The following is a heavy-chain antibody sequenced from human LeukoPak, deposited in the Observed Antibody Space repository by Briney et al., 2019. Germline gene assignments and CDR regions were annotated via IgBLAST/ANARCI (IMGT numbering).Heavy chain of an antibody. V-gene: IGHV3-64*01. CDR2: ISSNGGST. J-gene: IGHJ4*02. CDR3: ARGDY. Sequence: GGSLRLSCAASGFTFSSYAMHWVRQAPGKGLEYVSAISSNGGSTYYANSVKGRCTISRDNSKNTLYLQMGSLRAEDMAVYYCARGDYWGQGTLVTVSS. CDR1: GFTFSSYA.